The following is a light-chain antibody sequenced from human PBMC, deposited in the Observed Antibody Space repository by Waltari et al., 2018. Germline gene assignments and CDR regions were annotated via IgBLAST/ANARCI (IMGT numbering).Light chain of an antibody. Sequence: DIQMTQSTSSWAASVGDRGTITCRASQGIRNSLAWYQQKPGKAPKLLLYAASRLERGVPSRFSVSGSGTDYTLTISSLQPEDFATYYCQQYYSTLLPFCGGTKVEIK. CDR2: AAS. CDR3: QQYYSTLLP. CDR1: QGIRNS. J-gene: IGKJ4*01. V-gene: IGKV1-NL1*01.